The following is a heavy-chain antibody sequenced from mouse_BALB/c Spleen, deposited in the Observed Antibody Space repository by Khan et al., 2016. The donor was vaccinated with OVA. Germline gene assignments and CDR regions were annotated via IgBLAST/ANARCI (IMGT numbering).Heavy chain of an antibody. CDR1: GYTFTSNT. J-gene: IGHJ4*01. D-gene: IGHD2-14*01. CDR2: INPRSGYT. CDR3: ARRTTGYTMDS. V-gene: IGHV1-4*01. Sequence: QVQLQQSGAELARPGASVRMSCKASGYTFTSNTMHWIKQRPGQGLEWIGYINPRSGYTNYNQNFKDKATLTADKSSSTAYMQLSSLTSEDSAVYYCARRTTGYTMDSWGQGTSVTVFS.